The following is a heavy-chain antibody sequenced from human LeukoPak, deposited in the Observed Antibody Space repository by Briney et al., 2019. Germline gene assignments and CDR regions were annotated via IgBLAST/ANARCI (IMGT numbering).Heavy chain of an antibody. CDR1: GGSISGGSYY. CDR3: ARVVIAAAGRGYFQH. D-gene: IGHD6-13*01. Sequence: PSETLSLTCTVSGGSISGGSYYWSWIRQPAGKGLEWIGRIYTSGSTNYNPSLKSRVTISVDTSKNQFSLKLSSVTAADTAVYYCARVVIAAAGRGYFQHWGQGTLVTVSS. CDR2: IYTSGST. J-gene: IGHJ1*01. V-gene: IGHV4-61*02.